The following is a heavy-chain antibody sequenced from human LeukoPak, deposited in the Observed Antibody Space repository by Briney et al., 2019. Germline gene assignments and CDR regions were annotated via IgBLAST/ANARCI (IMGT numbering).Heavy chain of an antibody. CDR3: AKDLHSSSSPFDY. J-gene: IGHJ4*02. V-gene: IGHV3-23*01. D-gene: IGHD6-6*01. CDR2: ISGSGGST. CDR1: GFTFSGYA. Sequence: GGSLRLSCAASGFTFSGYAMSWVRQAPGKGLEWVSAISGSGGSTYYADSVKGRFTISRDNSKNTLYLQMNSLRAEDTAVYYCAKDLHSSSSPFDYWGQGTLVTVSS.